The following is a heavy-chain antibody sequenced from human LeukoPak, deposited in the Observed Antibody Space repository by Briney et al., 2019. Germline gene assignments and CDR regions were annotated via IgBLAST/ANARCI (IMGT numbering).Heavy chain of an antibody. V-gene: IGHV4-59*08. Sequence: KTSETLSLTCSVSGDSISSFYWNWIRQSPGRGLEWIGNIHYSGSSIYNPSLRSRVTMSIDTSKKQFFLKLRSVTAADTAVYYCVLAPNSNWFDFWGQGTLVTVSS. D-gene: IGHD2-15*01. CDR3: VLAPNSNWFDF. CDR2: IHYSGSS. J-gene: IGHJ4*02. CDR1: GDSISSFY.